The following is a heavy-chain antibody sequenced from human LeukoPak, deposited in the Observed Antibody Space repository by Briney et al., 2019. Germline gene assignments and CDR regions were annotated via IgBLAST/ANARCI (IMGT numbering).Heavy chain of an antibody. Sequence: PGGSLRLSCAASGYTFNDFSVNWVRQAPGKGLEWVSSISVRSNYRYYADSVRGRFTISRDDARDSLFLQVNSLRAEDTAVYFCVRLRRNNDRSGYYYYYDYWGQGTLVTVSS. D-gene: IGHD3-22*01. CDR1: GYTFNDFS. CDR3: VRLRRNNDRSGYYYYYDY. CDR2: ISVRSNYR. V-gene: IGHV3-21*01. J-gene: IGHJ4*02.